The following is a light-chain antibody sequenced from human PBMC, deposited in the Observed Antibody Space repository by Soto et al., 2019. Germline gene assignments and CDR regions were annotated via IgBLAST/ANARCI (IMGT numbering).Light chain of an antibody. CDR2: WAS. V-gene: IGKV4-1*01. J-gene: IGKJ1*01. Sequence: DVVMTQSPDYLAVSRWEGTAINCKSGHTVSYSPNNKNYLAWYQHIPGQPPKMLIYWASIRESGVPDRFSGSGSGTDFTLTISSLQSEDVAVYYCQQYYTNSWSFGQGTKVDIK. CDR1: HTVSYSPNNKNY. CDR3: QQYYTNSWS.